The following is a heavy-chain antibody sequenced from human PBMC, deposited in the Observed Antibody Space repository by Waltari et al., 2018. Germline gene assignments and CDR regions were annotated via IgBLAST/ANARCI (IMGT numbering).Heavy chain of an antibody. V-gene: IGHV4-59*01. CDR3: ARSRGYSGYDAQWYFDY. D-gene: IGHD5-12*01. Sequence: QVQLQESGPGLVKPSETLSLTCTVSGGSLSSYYWSWIRQPPGKGLEWIGYIYYSGSTNYNPSLKSRVTISVDTSKNQFSLKLSSVTAADTAVYYCARSRGYSGYDAQWYFDYWGQGTLVTVSS. CDR1: GGSLSSYY. CDR2: IYYSGST. J-gene: IGHJ4*02.